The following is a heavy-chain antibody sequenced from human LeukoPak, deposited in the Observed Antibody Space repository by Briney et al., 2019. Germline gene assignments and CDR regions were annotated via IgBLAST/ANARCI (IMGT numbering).Heavy chain of an antibody. CDR3: ARGEWGSNDAFNI. CDR2: IKQDGSEK. V-gene: IGHV3-7*04. CDR1: GFTFSSYW. J-gene: IGHJ3*02. Sequence: GGSLRLSCAAPGFTFSSYWMSWVRQAPGKGLEWVANIKQDGSEKYYVDSVKGRFTISRDNAKNSLYLQMNSLRAEDTAVYYCARGEWGSNDAFNIWGQGTMVTVSS. D-gene: IGHD1-26*01.